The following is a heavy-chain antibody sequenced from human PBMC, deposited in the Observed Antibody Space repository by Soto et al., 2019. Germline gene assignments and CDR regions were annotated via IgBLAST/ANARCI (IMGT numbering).Heavy chain of an antibody. CDR1: GYTFTSYA. CDR2: INAGNGNT. J-gene: IGHJ3*02. Sequence: SVKVSCKASGYTFTSYAMHSVLQAPGPRLEWMGWINAGNGNTKYSQKFQGRVTITRDTSASTAYMALSSLRSDATAVYYCATPETNDPSTGWPPRGHHAFDIWGQGTMVTVSS. CDR3: ATPETNDPSTGWPPRGHHAFDI. D-gene: IGHD1-1*01. V-gene: IGHV1-3*01.